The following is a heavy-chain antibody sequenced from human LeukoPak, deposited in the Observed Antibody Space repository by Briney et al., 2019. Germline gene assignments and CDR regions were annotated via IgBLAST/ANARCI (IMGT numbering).Heavy chain of an antibody. CDR2: ISSSGSTI. J-gene: IGHJ4*02. CDR3: ARIRRGYSYRYDVDY. CDR1: GFTFSSYD. Sequence: GGSLRLSCAASGFTFSSYDMNWVRQAPGKGLERVSYISSSGSTIYYADSVKGRFTISRDNAKNSLYLQMNSLRAEDTAVYYCARIRRGYSYRYDVDYWGQGTLVTVSS. D-gene: IGHD5-18*01. V-gene: IGHV3-48*03.